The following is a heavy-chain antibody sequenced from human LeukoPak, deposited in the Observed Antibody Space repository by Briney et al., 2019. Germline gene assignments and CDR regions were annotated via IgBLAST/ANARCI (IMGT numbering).Heavy chain of an antibody. Sequence: ASVKVSCKASGGTFSSYAISWVRQAPGQGLEWMGGIITIFGTANYAQKFQGRVTITADESTSTAYMELSSLRSEDTAVYYCASGAIRAYAFDIWGQGTMVTVSS. D-gene: IGHD3-10*01. V-gene: IGHV1-69*01. J-gene: IGHJ3*02. CDR3: ASGAIRAYAFDI. CDR1: GGTFSSYA. CDR2: IITIFGTA.